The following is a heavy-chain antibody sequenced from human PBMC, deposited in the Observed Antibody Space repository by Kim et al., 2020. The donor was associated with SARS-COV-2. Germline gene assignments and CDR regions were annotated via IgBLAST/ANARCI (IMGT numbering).Heavy chain of an antibody. V-gene: IGHV3-73*01. CDR2: IRSKSKSYAT. CDR1: GFTFSGSA. D-gene: IGHD2-15*01. CDR3: SRRGPDPSIDY. J-gene: IGHJ4*02. Sequence: GGSLRLSCAASGFTFSGSAMHWVRQASGKGLEWVGRIRSKSKSYATEYAASVKGRFTISRDDSKNTAYLQMNSLKTEDTAVYFCSRRGPDPSIDYWGQGTLVTVSS.